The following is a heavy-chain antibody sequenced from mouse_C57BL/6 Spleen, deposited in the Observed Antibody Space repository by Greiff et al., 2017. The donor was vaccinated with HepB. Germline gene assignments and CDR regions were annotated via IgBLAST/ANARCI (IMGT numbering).Heavy chain of an antibody. CDR2: ISSGSSTI. Sequence: LVESGGGLVKPGGSLKLSCAASGFTFSDYGMHWVRQAPEKGLEWVAYISSGSSTIYYADTVKGRFTISRDNAKNTLFLQMTSLRSEDTAMYYCARRRLRWYAMDYWGQGTSVTVSS. D-gene: IGHD2-4*01. CDR3: ARRRLRWYAMDY. J-gene: IGHJ4*01. V-gene: IGHV5-17*01. CDR1: GFTFSDYG.